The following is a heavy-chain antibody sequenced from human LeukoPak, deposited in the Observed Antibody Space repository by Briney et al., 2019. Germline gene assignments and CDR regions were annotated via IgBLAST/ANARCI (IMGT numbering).Heavy chain of an antibody. Sequence: ASVKVSCKASGYTFTSYYMHWVRQAPGQGLEWMGIINPSGGSTSYAQKFQGRVTITRNTSISTAYMELSSLRSEDTAVYYCARGRHIVVVPAVGEGWFDPWGQGTLVTVSS. CDR2: INPSGGST. CDR1: GYTFTSYY. J-gene: IGHJ5*02. CDR3: ARGRHIVVVPAVGEGWFDP. V-gene: IGHV1-46*01. D-gene: IGHD2-2*01.